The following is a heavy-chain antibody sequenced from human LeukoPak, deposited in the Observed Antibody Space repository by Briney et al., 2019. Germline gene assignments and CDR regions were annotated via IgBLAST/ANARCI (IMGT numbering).Heavy chain of an antibody. CDR1: GFTVRSNY. Sequence: PGGSLRLSCAASGFTVRSNYMSWVRQAPGKGLEWVSVIFSGGTTYYADSVKGRFTISRHNSENTLYLQMNSLRGEDTAVYYCARGVLGYSYGFDYWGQGTLVTVSS. CDR3: ARGVLGYSYGFDY. CDR2: IFSGGTT. D-gene: IGHD5-18*01. V-gene: IGHV3-53*04. J-gene: IGHJ4*02.